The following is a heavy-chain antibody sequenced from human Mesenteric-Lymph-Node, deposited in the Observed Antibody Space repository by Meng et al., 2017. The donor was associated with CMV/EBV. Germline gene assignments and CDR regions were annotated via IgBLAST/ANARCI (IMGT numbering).Heavy chain of an antibody. V-gene: IGHV1-18*01. J-gene: IGHJ6*02. D-gene: IGHD6-13*01. CDR3: ARDRRSRAAIGKLHYYYGMDV. Sequence: ASVKVSCKASGYTFTSYGISWVRQAPGQGLEWMGWISAYNGNTNYAQKLQGRVTMTTDTSTSTAYMELRSLRFDDTAVYYCARDRRSRAAIGKLHYYYGMDVWGQGTTVTVSS. CDR1: GYTFTSYG. CDR2: ISAYNGNT.